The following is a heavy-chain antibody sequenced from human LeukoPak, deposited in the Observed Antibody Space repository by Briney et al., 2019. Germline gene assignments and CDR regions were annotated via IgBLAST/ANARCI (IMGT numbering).Heavy chain of an antibody. CDR3: ARSSLHMVRGVIPYYFDY. V-gene: IGHV1-8*03. CDR2: MNPNSGGT. J-gene: IGHJ4*02. CDR1: GYTFTSYD. D-gene: IGHD3-10*01. Sequence: ASVKVSCKASGYTFTSYDINWVRQATGQGLEWMGWMNPNSGGTNYAQKFQGRVTITTDESTSTAYMELSSLRSEDTAVYYCARSSLHMVRGVIPYYFDYWGQGTLVTVSS.